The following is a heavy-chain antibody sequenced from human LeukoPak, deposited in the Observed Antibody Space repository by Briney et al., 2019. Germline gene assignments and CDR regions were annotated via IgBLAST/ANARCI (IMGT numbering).Heavy chain of an antibody. D-gene: IGHD2/OR15-2a*01. CDR2: ISGSGDST. CDR3: AKEVGFCNALTNYFDY. V-gene: IGHV3-23*01. CDR1: GFTFSSYA. J-gene: IGHJ4*02. Sequence: GGSLRLSCAASGFTFSSYAMSWVRQAPGKGLEWVSGISGSGDSTYSADSVKGRFTISRDNSKNALYLQMNSLRAEDTAVYYCAKEVGFCNALTNYFDYWGQGTLVTVSS.